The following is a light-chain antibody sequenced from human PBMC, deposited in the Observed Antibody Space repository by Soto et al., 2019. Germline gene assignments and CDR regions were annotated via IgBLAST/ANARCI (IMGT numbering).Light chain of an antibody. CDR2: EVN. CDR3: SSYAGSSNV. Sequence: QSPLTPPPSASVYPGQSVAISCTGTSSDVGGYNCVPWYQQHPGKAPKLMIYEVNKRPSGVPDRFSGSKSGNTASLTVSGLKAEDEADYYCSSYAGSSNVFGTGTKVTVL. CDR1: SSDVGGYNC. V-gene: IGLV2-8*01. J-gene: IGLJ1*01.